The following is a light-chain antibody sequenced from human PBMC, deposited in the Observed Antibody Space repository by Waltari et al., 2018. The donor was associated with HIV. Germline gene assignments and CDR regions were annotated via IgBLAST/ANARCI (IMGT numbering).Light chain of an antibody. CDR1: SSNLGNTY. CDR2: DNN. Sequence: QSVLTQPPSVSAAPGQKVTISCSGSSSNLGNTYVSSYQQLPGTAPKLLIYDNNKRPSGIPDRFSGSKSGTSATLGITGLQTGDEADYYCGTWDSSLSAVVFGGGTKLTVL. CDR3: GTWDSSLSAVV. J-gene: IGLJ3*02. V-gene: IGLV1-51*01.